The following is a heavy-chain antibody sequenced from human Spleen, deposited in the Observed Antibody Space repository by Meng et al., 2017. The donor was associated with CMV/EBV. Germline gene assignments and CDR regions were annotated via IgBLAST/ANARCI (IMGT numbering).Heavy chain of an antibody. V-gene: IGHV3-30*09. J-gene: IGHJ5*02. CDR2: ISHDEKNK. CDR1: GFTFSYYS. Sequence: GESLKISCAASGFTFSYYSIHWVRQAPGKGLEWVALISHDEKNKSYSDSVRGRFAISRDRSKNTVYLQMNSLRAEDTAVYHCARDRNNWFDPWGQGTLVTVSS. CDR3: ARDRNNWFDP.